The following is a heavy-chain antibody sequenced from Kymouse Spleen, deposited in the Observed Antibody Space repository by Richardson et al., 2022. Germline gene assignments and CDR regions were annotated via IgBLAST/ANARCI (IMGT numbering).Heavy chain of an antibody. Sequence: QVQLQQWGAGLLKPSETLSLTCAVYGGSFSGYYWSWIRQPPGKGLEWIGEINHSGSTNYNPSLKSRVTISVDTSKNQFSLKLSSVTAADTAVYYCARPSSGSYFDYWGQGTLVTVSS. CDR2: INHSGST. CDR3: ARPSSGSYFDY. V-gene: IGHV4-34*01. CDR1: GGSFSGYY. D-gene: IGHD1-26*01. J-gene: IGHJ4*02.